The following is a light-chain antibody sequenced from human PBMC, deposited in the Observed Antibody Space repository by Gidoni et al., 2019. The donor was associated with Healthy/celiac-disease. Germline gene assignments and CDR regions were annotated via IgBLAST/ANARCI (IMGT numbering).Light chain of an antibody. CDR1: QDISNY. CDR2: AAS. Sequence: IQMTQAPSSLSASVGSRVNITCQARQDISNYLNWYQQKPWKAPKLLIYAASNLATGVPSRFRGSGSGTDCTFTISSLPPEVIATYYRQQYDTPPITFGQGTRLEIK. V-gene: IGKV1-33*01. J-gene: IGKJ5*01. CDR3: QQYDTPPIT.